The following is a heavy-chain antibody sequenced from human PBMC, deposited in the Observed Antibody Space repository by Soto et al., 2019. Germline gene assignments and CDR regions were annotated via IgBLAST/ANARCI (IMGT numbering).Heavy chain of an antibody. D-gene: IGHD6-19*01. V-gene: IGHV3-33*01. J-gene: IGHJ4*02. CDR1: GFTFSFYG. Sequence: QVQLVESGGGVVQPGRSLRLSCAASGFTFSFYGMHWVRQAPGKGPERVAVIWYDGSNKYYADSVKGRFTISRDNFENTLYLQMNSLRAEDTAVYYCARGLWDSSGWDHDYWGQGTLVTVSS. CDR2: IWYDGSNK. CDR3: ARGLWDSSGWDHDY.